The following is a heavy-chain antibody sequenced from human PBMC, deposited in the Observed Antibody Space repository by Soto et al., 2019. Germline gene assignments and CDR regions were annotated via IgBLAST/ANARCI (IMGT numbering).Heavy chain of an antibody. CDR2: TYYRSKWYN. V-gene: IGHV6-1*01. CDR3: ERDGYQSLIENDAFDI. Sequence: SQTLSLTCAISGDSVSSNSAAWNWIRQSPSRGLEWLGRTYYRSKWYNDYAVSVKSRITINPDTSKNQFSLQLNSVTPEDTAVSYCERDGYQSLIENDAFDIWGQGTMVTVSS. CDR1: GDSVSSNSAA. J-gene: IGHJ3*02. D-gene: IGHD6-25*01.